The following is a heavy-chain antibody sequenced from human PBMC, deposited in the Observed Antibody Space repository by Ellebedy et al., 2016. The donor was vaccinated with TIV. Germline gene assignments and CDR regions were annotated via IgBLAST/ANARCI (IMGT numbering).Heavy chain of an antibody. CDR3: ANERADWYLAN. CDR2: ISYDGRRK. J-gene: IGHJ4*02. CDR1: GFTFGSYG. V-gene: IGHV3-33*03. Sequence: GGSLRLXXAASGFTFGSYGMHWVRQAPGKGLECIAVISYDGRRKYYADSVKGRFTVSRDDSKNTLYLHMSSLRVEDTAIYYCANERADWYLANWGQGTLVAVAS. D-gene: IGHD3-9*01.